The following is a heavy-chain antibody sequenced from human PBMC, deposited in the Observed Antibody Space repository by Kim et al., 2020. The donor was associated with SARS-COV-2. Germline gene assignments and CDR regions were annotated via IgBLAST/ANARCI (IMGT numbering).Heavy chain of an antibody. CDR3: ARGRGYYYDSRFRFDY. CDR1: GGSFSGYY. Sequence: SETLSLTCAVYGGSFSGYYWSWIRQPPGKGLEWIGEINHSGSTNYNPSLKSRVTISVDTSKNQFSLKLSSVTAADTAVYYCARGRGYYYDSRFRFDYWGQGTLVTVS. D-gene: IGHD3-22*01. CDR2: INHSGST. J-gene: IGHJ4*02. V-gene: IGHV4-34*01.